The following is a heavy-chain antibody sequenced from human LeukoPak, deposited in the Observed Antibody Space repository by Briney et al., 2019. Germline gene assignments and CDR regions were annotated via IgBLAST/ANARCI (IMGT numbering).Heavy chain of an antibody. J-gene: IGHJ4*02. D-gene: IGHD3-22*01. CDR3: ASPSRYYYDSSGYQFDY. CDR1: GGSISSSSYY. CDR2: IYYSGST. V-gene: IGHV4-39*01. Sequence: SETLSLTCTVSGGSISSSSYYWGWVRQPPGKGLEWIGSIYYSGSTYYNPSLKSRVTISVDTSKNQFSLKLSSVTAADTAVYYCASPSRYYYDSSGYQFDYWGQGTLVTVSS.